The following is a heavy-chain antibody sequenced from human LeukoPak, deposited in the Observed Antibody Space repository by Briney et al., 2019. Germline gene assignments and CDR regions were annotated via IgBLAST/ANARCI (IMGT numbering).Heavy chain of an antibody. J-gene: IGHJ6*02. D-gene: IGHD2-2*01. V-gene: IGHV3-23*01. CDR2: ISDSGGST. CDR3: AKVSVRVPAAMPSSYYYYYGMDV. CDR1: GFTFSSYA. Sequence: GGSLRLSCAASGFTFSSYAMSWVRQAPGKGLEWVSAISDSGGSTYYADSVKGRFTISRDNSKNTLYLQMNSLRAEDTAVYYCAKVSVRVPAAMPSSYYYYYGMDVWGQGTTVTVSS.